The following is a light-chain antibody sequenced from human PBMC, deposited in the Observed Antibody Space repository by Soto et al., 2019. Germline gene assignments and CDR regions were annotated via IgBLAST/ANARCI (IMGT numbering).Light chain of an antibody. Sequence: EIVLTQSPGTLSLSPGERATLSCRASQSVSSNFLAWYQQKPGQAPRLLTVGASSSATGIPDRFSGSGSGTDFTLTISRLELEDCAVYYCQQYGGSLTFGGGTKVEIK. CDR2: GAS. V-gene: IGKV3-20*01. J-gene: IGKJ4*01. CDR1: QSVSSNF. CDR3: QQYGGSLT.